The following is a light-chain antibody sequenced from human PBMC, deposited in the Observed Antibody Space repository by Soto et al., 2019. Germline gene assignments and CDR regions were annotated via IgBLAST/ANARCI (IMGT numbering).Light chain of an antibody. Sequence: QSALTQPASVSGSPGQSITISCTGTSSDVGGYNYVSWYQHHPGKSPKLLIYNVSDRPSGVSIRFSGSKSGNTASLIISGLQAEDEADYYCNSYTASRTLVFGGGTKLTVL. V-gene: IGLV2-14*03. CDR2: NVS. CDR1: SSDVGGYNY. CDR3: NSYTASRTLV. J-gene: IGLJ2*01.